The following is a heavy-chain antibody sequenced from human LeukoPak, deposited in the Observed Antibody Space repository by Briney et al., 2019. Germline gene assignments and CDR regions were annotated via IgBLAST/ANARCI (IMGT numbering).Heavy chain of an antibody. Sequence: SETLSLTCTVSGGSISSNTYYWDWIRQPPGKGLECIGSIYYGGSTYYNPSLKSRVIISVDTSKNQFSLKLSSVTAADTAVYYCARAYYYASSAFDIRGQGTMVTVSS. V-gene: IGHV4-39*01. D-gene: IGHD3-22*01. CDR2: IYYGGST. CDR3: ARAYYYASSAFDI. J-gene: IGHJ3*02. CDR1: GGSISSNTYY.